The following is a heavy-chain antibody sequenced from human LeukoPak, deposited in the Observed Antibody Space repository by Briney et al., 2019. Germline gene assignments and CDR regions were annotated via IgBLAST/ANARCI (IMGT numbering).Heavy chain of an antibody. Sequence: SETLSLTCTVSGGSISSYYWSWIRQPPGKGLEWIGYIYTSGSTNYNPSLKSRVTISVDTSKNQFSLKLSSVTAADTAVYYCARLVTGTSNFDYWGQETLVTVSS. V-gene: IGHV4-4*09. CDR1: GGSISSYY. CDR2: IYTSGST. CDR3: ARLVTGTSNFDY. D-gene: IGHD1-7*01. J-gene: IGHJ4*02.